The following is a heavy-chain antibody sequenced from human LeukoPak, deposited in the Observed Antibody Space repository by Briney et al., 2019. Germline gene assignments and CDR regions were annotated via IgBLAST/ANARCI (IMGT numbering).Heavy chain of an antibody. J-gene: IGHJ3*02. CDR2: ISSSGSTI. D-gene: IGHD3-9*01. V-gene: IGHV3-48*03. CDR1: GFTFSSYE. Sequence: GGSLRLSCAASGFTFSSYEMNWVRQAPGKGLEWVSYISSSGSTIYYADSVKGRFTISRDNAKNSLYLQMNSLGAEDTAVYYCARDCRADILTGYGPGAFDIWGQGTMVTVSS. CDR3: ARDCRADILTGYGPGAFDI.